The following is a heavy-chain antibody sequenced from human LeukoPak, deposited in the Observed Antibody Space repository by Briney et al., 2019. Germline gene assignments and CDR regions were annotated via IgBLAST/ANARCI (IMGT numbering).Heavy chain of an antibody. D-gene: IGHD3-16*01. CDR2: IKQDGSKK. J-gene: IGHJ4*02. CDR3: AREGWGGFDY. V-gene: IGHV3-7*01. Sequence: GGSLRLSCTASGFTFSSYSLNWVRQSPGKGLEWVANIKQDGSKKEYVDSVKGRFTISRDNAKNSLYLQMDSLRADDTAMYYCAREGWGGFDYWGQGTLVTVSS. CDR1: GFTFSSYS.